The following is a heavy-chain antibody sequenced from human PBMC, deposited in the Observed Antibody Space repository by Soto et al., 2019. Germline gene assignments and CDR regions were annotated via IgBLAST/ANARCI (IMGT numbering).Heavy chain of an antibody. Sequence: QVPLVESGGGVVQPGRSLRLSCAASGFAFSSYGMHWVRQAPGKGLEWVTVIWSGGSDKYYADSVKGRFTISRDNSKNTLYLQMNSLRAEDTAVYYCARVDGSGTYPIDYWGQGTLVTVSS. CDR1: GFAFSSYG. J-gene: IGHJ4*02. V-gene: IGHV3-33*01. D-gene: IGHD3-10*01. CDR2: IWSGGSDK. CDR3: ARVDGSGTYPIDY.